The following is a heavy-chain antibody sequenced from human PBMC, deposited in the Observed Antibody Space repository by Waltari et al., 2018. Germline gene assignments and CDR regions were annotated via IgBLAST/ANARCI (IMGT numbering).Heavy chain of an antibody. D-gene: IGHD1-26*01. CDR3: ARGPLGWGDY. CDR1: GGSFSGYY. CDR2: INHSGST. Sequence: QVQLQQWGAGLLKPSETLSLTCAVYGGSFSGYYWSWIRQPPGKGLEWIGEINHSGSTNYNPSLKSRVTISVDTSKNQFSLKLSSVTAADTAVYYCARGPLGWGDYWGQGTLVTVSS. J-gene: IGHJ4*02. V-gene: IGHV4-34*01.